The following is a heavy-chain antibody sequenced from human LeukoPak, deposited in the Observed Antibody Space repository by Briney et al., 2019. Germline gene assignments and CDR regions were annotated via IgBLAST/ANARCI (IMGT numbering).Heavy chain of an antibody. CDR3: ARAGGDFWSGYPYYFDY. J-gene: IGHJ4*02. CDR2: INHSGST. CDR1: GGSFIGYY. Sequence: PSETLSLTCAVYGGSFIGYYWSWIRQPPGKGLEWIGEINHSGSTNYNPSLKSRVTISVDTSKNQFSLKLSSVTAADTAVYYCARAGGDFWSGYPYYFDYWGQGTLVTVSS. D-gene: IGHD3-3*01. V-gene: IGHV4-34*01.